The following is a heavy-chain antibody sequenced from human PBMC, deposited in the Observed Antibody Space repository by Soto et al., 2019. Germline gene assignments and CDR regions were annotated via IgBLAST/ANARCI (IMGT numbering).Heavy chain of an antibody. CDR2: INPSGGST. V-gene: IGHV1-46*01. CDR1: GYTFTSYY. Sequence: GASVKVSCKASGYTFTSYYMHWVRQAPGQGLEWMGIINPSGGSTSYAQKFQGRVTMTRDTSTSTVYMELSSLRSEDTAVYYCARGGLEKQWLADFDYWGQGTLVTVSS. CDR3: ARGGLEKQWLADFDY. D-gene: IGHD6-19*01. J-gene: IGHJ4*02.